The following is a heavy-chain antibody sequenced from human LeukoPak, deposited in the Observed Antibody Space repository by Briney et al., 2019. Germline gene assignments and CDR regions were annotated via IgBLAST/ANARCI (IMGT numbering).Heavy chain of an antibody. D-gene: IGHD6-19*01. CDR2: IWYDGSNK. V-gene: IGHV3-33*01. J-gene: IGHJ3*02. CDR3: ARDLVAVAERPYPFDI. CDR1: GFTFSSYG. Sequence: GRSLRLSYAASGFTFSSYGMHWVRQAPGKGLEWVAVIWYDGSNKYYADSVKGRFTISRDNSKNTLYLQMNSLRAEDTAVYYCARDLVAVAERPYPFDIWGQGTMVTVSS.